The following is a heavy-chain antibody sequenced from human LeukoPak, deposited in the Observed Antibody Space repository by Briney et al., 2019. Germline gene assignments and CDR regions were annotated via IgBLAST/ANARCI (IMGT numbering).Heavy chain of an antibody. V-gene: IGHV3-53*01. J-gene: IGHJ1*01. CDR1: GFTINSNY. Sequence: GVSLSLSCAASGFTINSNYMRRDRQAPGKELEGSSVIYCGGGTYSADSVGGRFTISRDTSKNTLFLQRNRRRAEAAAVYYSARGPGYCSGGSCYEYLQNWGEGTLGTVSS. CDR2: IYCGGGT. D-gene: IGHD2-15*01. CDR3: ARGPGYCSGGSCYEYLQN.